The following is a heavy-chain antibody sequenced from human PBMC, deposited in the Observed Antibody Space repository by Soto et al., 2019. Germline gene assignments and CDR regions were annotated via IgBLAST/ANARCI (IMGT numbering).Heavy chain of an antibody. D-gene: IGHD3-3*01. J-gene: IGHJ6*02. Sequence: GGSLRLSCAASGFTVSSKYMSWVRQAPGKGLEWVSSIYSTGSKYYADSVKGRFTISRDDSKNTLYLQMNSLRAEDTAVYYCAITTTHHYYYGMDVWGQGTTVTVSS. CDR2: IYSTGSK. V-gene: IGHV3-66*01. CDR3: AITTTHHYYYGMDV. CDR1: GFTVSSKY.